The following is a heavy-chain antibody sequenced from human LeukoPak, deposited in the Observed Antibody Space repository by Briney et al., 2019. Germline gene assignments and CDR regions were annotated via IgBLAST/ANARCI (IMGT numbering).Heavy chain of an antibody. CDR3: AKDRYSSGWYDYFDY. V-gene: IGHV3-21*04. Sequence: GGSLRLSCAASGFTFSSYSMNWVRQAPGKGLEWVSSISSSSSYIYYADSVKGRFTISRDNAKNSPYLQMNSLRAEDTAVYYCAKDRYSSGWYDYFDYWGQGTLVTVSS. D-gene: IGHD6-19*01. CDR2: ISSSSSYI. CDR1: GFTFSSYS. J-gene: IGHJ4*02.